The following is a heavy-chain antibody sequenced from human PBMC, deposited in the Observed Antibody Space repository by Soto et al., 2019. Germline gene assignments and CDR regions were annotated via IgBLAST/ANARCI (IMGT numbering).Heavy chain of an antibody. CDR1: GGSIDGRN. V-gene: IGHV4-59*08. Sequence: QVQLQESGPGLVKPSETLSLTCTVSGGSIDGRNCAWIRQPPGKGLEWLGYVYYDGGSSYNPSVKRRLTLSMDTSKSQFSLQLRSVTAADTAVYYCVRQGIGNLHGLVDVWGRGTKVTVSS. J-gene: IGHJ6*02. CDR2: VYYDGGS. D-gene: IGHD3-10*01. CDR3: VRQGIGNLHGLVDV.